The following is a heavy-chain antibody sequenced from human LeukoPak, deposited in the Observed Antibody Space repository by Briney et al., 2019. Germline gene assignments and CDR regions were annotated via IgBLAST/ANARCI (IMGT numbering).Heavy chain of an antibody. V-gene: IGHV3-48*03. CDR1: GFTFSSYE. CDR3: AKDGYGSGSYYDY. CDR2: ISSSGSTT. D-gene: IGHD3-10*01. J-gene: IGHJ4*02. Sequence: PGGSLRLSCAASGFTFSSYEMNWVRQAPGKGLEWVSYISSSGSTTYYADSVKGRFTISRDNSKNTLYLQMNSLRAEDTAVYYCAKDGYGSGSYYDYWGQGTLVTVSS.